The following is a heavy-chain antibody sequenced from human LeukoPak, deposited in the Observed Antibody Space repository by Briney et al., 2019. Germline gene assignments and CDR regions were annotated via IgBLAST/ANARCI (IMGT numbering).Heavy chain of an antibody. J-gene: IGHJ6*03. V-gene: IGHV1-69*13. Sequence: SVKVSCKASGGTFSSYATSWVRQAPGQGLEWMGGIIPIFGTANYAQKFQGRVTITADESTSTAYMELSSLRSEDTAVYYCARGAVVPAAPYYYYYYMDVWGKGTTVTVSS. CDR1: GGTFSSYA. CDR2: IIPIFGTA. D-gene: IGHD2-2*01. CDR3: ARGAVVPAAPYYYYYYMDV.